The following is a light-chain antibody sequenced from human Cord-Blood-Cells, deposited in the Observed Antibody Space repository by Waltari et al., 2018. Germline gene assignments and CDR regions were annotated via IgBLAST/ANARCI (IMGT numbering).Light chain of an antibody. CDR1: SSDVGGYNY. CDR3: CSYAGSYTSYV. CDR2: DVS. V-gene: IGLV2-11*01. Sequence: QSALTQPRSVSGSPGQSVTIPCPGTSSDVGGYNYVPWYQQHPGKAPKLMIYDVSKRPSGVPDRFSGSKSGNTASLTISGLQAEDEADYYCCSYAGSYTSYVFGTGTKVTVL. J-gene: IGLJ1*01.